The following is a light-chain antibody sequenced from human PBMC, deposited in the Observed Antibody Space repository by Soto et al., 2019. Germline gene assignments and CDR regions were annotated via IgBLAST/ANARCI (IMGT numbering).Light chain of an antibody. J-gene: IGKJ5*01. CDR2: DGS. V-gene: IGKV3-15*01. CDR3: QQYKNWPL. Sequence: EIVMTQSPATLSVSPGERATLSCRASQSVSSYLAWFQQKPGQAPRLLIYDGSTRATGIPARFSGSGFGTEFTLTISSLQSEDFAVYYYQQYKNWPLFGQGTRLEIK. CDR1: QSVSSY.